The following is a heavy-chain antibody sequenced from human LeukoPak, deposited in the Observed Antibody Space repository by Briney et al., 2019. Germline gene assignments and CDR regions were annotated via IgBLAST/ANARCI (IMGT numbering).Heavy chain of an antibody. V-gene: IGHV3-7*01. CDR3: LKYGGDLGVAFDC. J-gene: IGHJ4*02. CDR1: GFTFSNYW. Sequence: GGSLRLSCAASGFTFSNYWMSWVRQAPGKGLDWVANINIDGSEQYYVDSFKGRFTISRDNAKNSLYLQMNSLRAEDTAVYYCLKYGGDLGVAFDCWGQGTLVTVSS. CDR2: INIDGSEQ. D-gene: IGHD2-21*01.